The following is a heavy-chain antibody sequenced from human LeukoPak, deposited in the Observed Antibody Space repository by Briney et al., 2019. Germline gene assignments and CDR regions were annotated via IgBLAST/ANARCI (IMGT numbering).Heavy chain of an antibody. CDR3: AKYYDFWSGYSQHYYYMDV. D-gene: IGHD3-3*01. V-gene: IGHV1-18*01. CDR2: ISAYNGNT. J-gene: IGHJ6*03. Sequence: GASVKVSCKASNYTFTSYGISWVRQAPGQGLEWMGWISAYNGNTNYAQKLQGRVTMTTDTSTSTAYMELRSLRSDDTAVYYCAKYYDFWSGYSQHYYYMDVWGKGTTVTVSS. CDR1: NYTFTSYG.